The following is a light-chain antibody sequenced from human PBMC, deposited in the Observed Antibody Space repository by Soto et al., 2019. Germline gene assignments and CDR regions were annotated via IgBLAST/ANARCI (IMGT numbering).Light chain of an antibody. Sequence: EIVMTQSPATLSVSPGERATLSCRASQSVSSKLAWYQQKPGQAPRLLIYGASSRATGIPDRFSGSGSGTDFTLTISRLEPEDFAVFYCQHSGSSPITFGQGTRLEI. CDR2: GAS. V-gene: IGKV3-20*01. J-gene: IGKJ5*01. CDR3: QHSGSSPIT. CDR1: QSVSSK.